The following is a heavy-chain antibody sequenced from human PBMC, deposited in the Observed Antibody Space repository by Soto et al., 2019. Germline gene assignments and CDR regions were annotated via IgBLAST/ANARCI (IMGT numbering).Heavy chain of an antibody. CDR1: GYTFTSYG. CDR3: ARDTGYWFDP. J-gene: IGHJ5*02. V-gene: IGHV1-69*13. D-gene: IGHD4-17*01. Sequence: GASVKFSFKASGYTFTSYGSIWLRQAPGQGLEWMGVIIPIFGTANYAQKFQGRVTITADESTSTAYMELSSLRSEDTALYYCARDTGYWFDPWGQGTLVTVSS. CDR2: IIPIFGTA.